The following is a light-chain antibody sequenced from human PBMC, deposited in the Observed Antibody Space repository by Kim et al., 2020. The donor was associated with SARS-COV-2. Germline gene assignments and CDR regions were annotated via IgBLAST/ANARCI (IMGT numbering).Light chain of an antibody. J-gene: IGLJ2*01. CDR3: QSYNRDNVL. CDR1: SVSIDDNY. V-gene: IGLV6-57*04. CDR2: EDD. Sequence: NFMLTQPHSVSESPGKTVTISCTRSSVSIDDNYVQWYQQRPGGVPTTVIYEDDQRPSGVSDRFSGSIDNSSNSASLTISGLRTEDEADYYCQSYNRDNVLFGGGTQLTVL.